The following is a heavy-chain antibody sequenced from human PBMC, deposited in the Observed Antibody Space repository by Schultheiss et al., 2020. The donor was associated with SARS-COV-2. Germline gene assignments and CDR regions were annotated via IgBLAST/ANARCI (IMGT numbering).Heavy chain of an antibody. D-gene: IGHD3-3*01. CDR2: IGTAGDP. CDR3: ARDASFYYFDY. CDR1: GFTFSSYD. V-gene: IGHV3-13*05. Sequence: GESLKISCAASGFTFSSYDMHWVRQATGKGLEWVSAIGTAGDPYYPGSVKGRFTISRENAKNTLYLQMNSLRAEDTAVYYCARDASFYYFDYWGQGTLVTVSS. J-gene: IGHJ4*02.